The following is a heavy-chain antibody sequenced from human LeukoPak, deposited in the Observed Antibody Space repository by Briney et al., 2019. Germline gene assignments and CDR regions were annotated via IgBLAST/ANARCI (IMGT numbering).Heavy chain of an antibody. Sequence: ASETLSLTCIVSGASISSSSYYWALIRQPPGKGLEWVGSIYYSGSAYYNPSLKSRVTMSLDTSKSHFSLKLSSVTAADTAIYYCARFTVTTLIYFDYWGQGTLVTVSS. CDR1: GASISSSSYY. D-gene: IGHD4-17*01. J-gene: IGHJ4*02. V-gene: IGHV4-39*07. CDR2: IYYSGSA. CDR3: ARFTVTTLIYFDY.